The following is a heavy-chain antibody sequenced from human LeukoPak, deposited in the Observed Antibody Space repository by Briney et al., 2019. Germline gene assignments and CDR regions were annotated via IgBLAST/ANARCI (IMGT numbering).Heavy chain of an antibody. CDR2: IYCRGST. V-gene: IGHV4-31*01. J-gene: IGHJ4*02. Sequence: SETLSLPSTVSGGSFSGGAYSWSCIRQHPGKGLEWVGYIYCRGSTYYHPSLKSPFTISVATSNNHCSLKLSSVTAAVTAVYCCARIAHGDSSGYSFDYWGRGTLATVSS. D-gene: IGHD3-22*01. CDR1: GGSFSGGAYS. CDR3: ARIAHGDSSGYSFDY.